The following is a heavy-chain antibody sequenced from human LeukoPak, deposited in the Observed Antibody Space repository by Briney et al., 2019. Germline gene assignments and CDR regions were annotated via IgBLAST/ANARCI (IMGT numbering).Heavy chain of an antibody. CDR3: ARSSWSPLVDV. Sequence: PSETLSLTCTVSGGSISSYYWSWIRQPPGKGLEWIGYIYYSGRTNYNPSLKSRVTISVDTSKNQFSLKLSSVTAADTAVYYCARSSWSPLVDVWGKGTTVTVSS. CDR1: GGSISSYY. D-gene: IGHD2-8*01. CDR2: IYYSGRT. V-gene: IGHV4-59*08. J-gene: IGHJ6*04.